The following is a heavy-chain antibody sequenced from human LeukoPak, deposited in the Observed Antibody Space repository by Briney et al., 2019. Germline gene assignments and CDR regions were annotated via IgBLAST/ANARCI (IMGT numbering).Heavy chain of an antibody. Sequence: SETLSLTCTVSGGSISSYYWSWIRRPPGKGLEWIGYICYSGSTNYNPSLKSRVTISVDTSKNQFSLKLSSVTAADTAVYYCARDSWELRAFDIWGQGTMVTVSS. V-gene: IGHV4-59*01. J-gene: IGHJ3*02. CDR2: ICYSGST. CDR3: ARDSWELRAFDI. D-gene: IGHD1-26*01. CDR1: GGSISSYY.